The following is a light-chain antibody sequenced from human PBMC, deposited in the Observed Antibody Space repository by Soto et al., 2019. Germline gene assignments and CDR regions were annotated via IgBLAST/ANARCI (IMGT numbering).Light chain of an antibody. Sequence: EIVLTQSPATLSLSPGERATLSCRASQSVSSYLAWYQQKPGQAPRLLIYDASNRATGIPARFSGRGSGTVFTLTISSLDPEDFAVYYCQQRTNWPLTFGGGTKVELK. CDR3: QQRTNWPLT. V-gene: IGKV3-11*01. CDR2: DAS. J-gene: IGKJ4*01. CDR1: QSVSSY.